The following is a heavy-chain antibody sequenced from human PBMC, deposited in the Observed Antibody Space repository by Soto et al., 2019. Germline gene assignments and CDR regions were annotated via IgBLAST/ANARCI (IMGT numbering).Heavy chain of an antibody. CDR2: ISSSSSYI. Sequence: GGSLRLSCAASGFTFSSYSMNWVRQAPGKGLEWVSSISSSSSYIYYADSVKGRFTISRDNAKNSLYLQMNSLRVEDTAVYYCARDGRGQWLEAGDDYWGQGXLVTVYS. J-gene: IGHJ4*02. CDR1: GFTFSSYS. CDR3: ARDGRGQWLEAGDDY. V-gene: IGHV3-21*01. D-gene: IGHD6-19*01.